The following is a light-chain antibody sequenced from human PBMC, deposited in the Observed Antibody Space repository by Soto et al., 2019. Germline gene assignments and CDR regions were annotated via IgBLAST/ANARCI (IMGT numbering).Light chain of an antibody. J-gene: IGKJ4*01. CDR1: QSVSGN. CDR2: GAS. V-gene: IGKV3-15*01. Sequence: EIVMTQSPATLSVSPGERATLSCRARQSVSGNLAWYQQKPGQAPRLLIYGASTRATGIPARFSGSGSGTEFTLTISSLQSEDFSVYYCQQYNNWPPVTFGGGTKVEIK. CDR3: QQYNNWPPVT.